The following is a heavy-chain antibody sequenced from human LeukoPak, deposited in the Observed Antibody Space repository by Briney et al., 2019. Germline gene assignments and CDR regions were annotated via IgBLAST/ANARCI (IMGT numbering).Heavy chain of an antibody. CDR1: GLTFSSYT. Sequence: TPGGSLTLFCAPSGLTFSSYTLIWVRQAPGKGLEWVSCLSSSSSYKEYADSVKGRFTISRDNAKNSLFLQMNSLRAEDTAVYYCASGRGYWGQGTRVTVSS. CDR3: ASGRGY. J-gene: IGHJ4*02. V-gene: IGHV3-21*01. D-gene: IGHD3-10*01. CDR2: LSSSSSYK.